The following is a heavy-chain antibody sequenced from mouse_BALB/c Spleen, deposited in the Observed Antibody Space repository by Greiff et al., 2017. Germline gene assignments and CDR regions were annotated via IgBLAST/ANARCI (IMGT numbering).Heavy chain of an antibody. J-gene: IGHJ4*01. D-gene: IGHD2-1*01. CDR1: GFSLTSYG. CDR2: IWAGGST. Sequence: VKLQESGPGLVAPSQSLSITCTVSGFSLTSYGVHWVRQPPGKGLEWLGVIWAGGSTNYNSALMSRLSISKDNSKSQVFLKMNSLQTDDTAMYYCARDHGYYGNYYYAMDYWGQGTSVTVSS. CDR3: ARDHGYYGNYYYAMDY. V-gene: IGHV2-9*02.